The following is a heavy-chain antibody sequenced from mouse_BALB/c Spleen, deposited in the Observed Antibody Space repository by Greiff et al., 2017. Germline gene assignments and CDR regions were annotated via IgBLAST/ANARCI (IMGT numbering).Heavy chain of an antibody. CDR2: ISYDGSN. CDR1: GYSITSGYY. J-gene: IGHJ4*01. CDR3: ALGYSALAMDY. V-gene: IGHV3-6*02. D-gene: IGHD2-3*01. Sequence: VQLKESGPGLVKPSQSLSLTCSVTGYSITSGYYWNWIRQFPGNKLEWMGYISYDGSNNYNPSLKNRISITRDTSKNQFFLKLNSVTTEDTATYYCALGYSALAMDYWGQGTSVTVSS.